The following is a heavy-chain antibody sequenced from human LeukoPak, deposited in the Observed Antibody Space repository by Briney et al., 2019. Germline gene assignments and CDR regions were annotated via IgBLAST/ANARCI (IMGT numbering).Heavy chain of an antibody. D-gene: IGHD2-2*01. Sequence: ASVKVSCNASGYTFTSYGISWVRQAPGQGLEWMGWISAYNGNTNYAQKLQGRVTMTTDTSTSTAYMELRSLRSDDTAVYYCARVGRLGVVVLAAYYFDYWGQGTLVTVSS. CDR2: ISAYNGNT. CDR3: ARVGRLGVVVLAAYYFDY. J-gene: IGHJ4*02. CDR1: GYTFTSYG. V-gene: IGHV1-18*01.